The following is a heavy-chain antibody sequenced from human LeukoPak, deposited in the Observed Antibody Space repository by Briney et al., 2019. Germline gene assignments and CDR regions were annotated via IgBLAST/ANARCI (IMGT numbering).Heavy chain of an antibody. CDR3: ARALAVAGTGLDY. D-gene: IGHD6-19*01. J-gene: IGHJ4*02. CDR1: GFTFSSYS. Sequence: GGSLRLSCAASGFTFSSYSMNWVRQAPGKGLEWVSYISSRSTPIYYADSVKGRFTISRDNAKNSLYLQMNSLRAEDTAVYYCARALAVAGTGLDYWGQGTLVTVSS. CDR2: ISSRSTPI. V-gene: IGHV3-48*04.